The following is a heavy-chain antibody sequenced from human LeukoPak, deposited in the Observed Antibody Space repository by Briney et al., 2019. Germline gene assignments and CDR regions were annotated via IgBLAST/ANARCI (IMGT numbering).Heavy chain of an antibody. Sequence: GGSLRLSCSASGLTLSGYRMHWVRQIPGKGLVWVSRIDSGGSGTSYADSVKGRFTISRDDVKNMLYLQMNSLRVEDTGLYYCSTVEHFWGQGTLVTVSS. J-gene: IGHJ4*02. CDR3: STVEHF. CDR1: GLTLSGYR. CDR2: IDSGGSGT. D-gene: IGHD1/OR15-1a*01. V-gene: IGHV3-74*01.